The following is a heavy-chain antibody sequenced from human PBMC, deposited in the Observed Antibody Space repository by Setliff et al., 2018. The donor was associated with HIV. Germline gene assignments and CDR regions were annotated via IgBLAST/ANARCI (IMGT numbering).Heavy chain of an antibody. CDR1: GYSISSGYY. CDR2: IYHSGST. V-gene: IGHV4-38-2*01. D-gene: IGHD5-12*01. CDR3: ARMYSGYDWSPAGARTRYFDY. J-gene: IGHJ4*02. Sequence: SETLSLTCAVSGYSISSGYYWGWIRQPPGKGLEWIGSIYHSGSTYYNPSLKSRVTISVDTSKNQFSLKLSSVTAADTAVYYCARMYSGYDWSPAGARTRYFDYWGQGTLVTVLL.